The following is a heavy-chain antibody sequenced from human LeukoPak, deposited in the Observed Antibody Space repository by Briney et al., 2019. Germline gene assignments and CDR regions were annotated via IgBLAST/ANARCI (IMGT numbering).Heavy chain of an antibody. V-gene: IGHV3-30-3*01. J-gene: IGHJ3*02. Sequence: GGSLRLSCAASGFTFSSYAMHWVRQAPGKGLEWVAVISYGGSNKYYADSVKGRFTISRDNSKNTLYLQMNSLRAEDTAVYYCARALDMSFDIWGQGTMVTVSS. CDR3: ARALDMSFDI. D-gene: IGHD2-15*01. CDR1: GFTFSSYA. CDR2: ISYGGSNK.